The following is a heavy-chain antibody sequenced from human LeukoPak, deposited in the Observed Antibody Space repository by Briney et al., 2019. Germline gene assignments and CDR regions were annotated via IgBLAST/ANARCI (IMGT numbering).Heavy chain of an antibody. J-gene: IGHJ4*02. Sequence: ASVKVSCKASGYTFTSYGISWVRQAPGQGLEWMGWNSAYNGNTNYAQKLQGRVTMTTDTSTSTAYMELRSLRSDDTAVYYCARDSDFWSGYYSFDYWGQGTLVTVSS. D-gene: IGHD3-3*01. CDR3: ARDSDFWSGYYSFDY. CDR1: GYTFTSYG. CDR2: NSAYNGNT. V-gene: IGHV1-18*01.